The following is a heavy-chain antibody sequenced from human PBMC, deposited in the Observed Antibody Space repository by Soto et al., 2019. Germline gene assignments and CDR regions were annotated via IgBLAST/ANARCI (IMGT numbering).Heavy chain of an antibody. CDR3: ATVFEH. J-gene: IGHJ4*02. CDR2: VDSAGSGT. V-gene: IGHV3-74*01. CDR1: GITFSGFW. Sequence: VPLVESGGGSVQPGGSLRLSCVASGITFSGFWMQWVRQVPGKGLVWVARVDSAGSGTSYADSVKGRFTISRDNAKNTLSLQMASLRVEDTAVYYCATVFEHWGQGIPVTVSS.